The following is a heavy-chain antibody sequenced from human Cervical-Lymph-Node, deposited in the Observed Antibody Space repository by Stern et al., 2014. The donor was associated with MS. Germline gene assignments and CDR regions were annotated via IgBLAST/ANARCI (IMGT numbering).Heavy chain of an antibody. D-gene: IGHD3-10*01. CDR1: GYTFTSYE. CDR3: ARGSRGYNYGSGSLDF. CDR2: MDPYSDDT. J-gene: IGHJ4*02. Sequence: QVQLMQSGAEVKKPGASVKVSCKTSGYTFTSYEINWVRQASGQGLEWMGRMDPYSDDTGYSQKFQGRVSMTRDTSISTAYMELSSLGSEDTAVYFCARGSRGYNYGSGSLDFWGQGTWVTVSS. V-gene: IGHV1-8*01.